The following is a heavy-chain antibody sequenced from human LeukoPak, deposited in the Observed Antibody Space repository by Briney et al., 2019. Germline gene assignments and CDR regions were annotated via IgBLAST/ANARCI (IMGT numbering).Heavy chain of an antibody. Sequence: PGGSLRLSCAASGFTFSRCGMNWVRQAPGKGLEWVSVVSGGGNNIYYADSVKGRFTISRDNSKNTLYLQMNSLRVEDTAVYYCAKVVTGGTYWGPFDYWGQGTLVTVSS. CDR3: AKVVTGGTYWGPFDY. J-gene: IGHJ4*02. CDR2: VSGGGNNI. V-gene: IGHV3-23*01. D-gene: IGHD1-26*01. CDR1: GFTFSRCG.